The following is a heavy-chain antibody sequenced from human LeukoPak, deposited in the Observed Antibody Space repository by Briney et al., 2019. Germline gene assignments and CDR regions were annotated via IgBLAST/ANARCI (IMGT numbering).Heavy chain of an antibody. V-gene: IGHV5-51*01. D-gene: IGHD3-22*01. CDR1: GYSLTSYW. Sequence: RGESLKISCKGSGYSLTSYWIGWVRQMPGKGLEWMGIIYPGDSDTRYSPSFQGQVTISADKSISTAYLQWSSLKASDTAMYYCARLRRAMSYYYDSSGHGYFDYWGQGTLVTVSS. CDR2: IYPGDSDT. CDR3: ARLRRAMSYYYDSSGHGYFDY. J-gene: IGHJ4*02.